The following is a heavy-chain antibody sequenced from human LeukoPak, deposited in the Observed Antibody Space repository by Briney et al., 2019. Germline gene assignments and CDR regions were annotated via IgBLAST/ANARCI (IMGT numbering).Heavy chain of an antibody. CDR1: GFTSSDYY. J-gene: IGHJ4*02. CDR2: ISSSGSTI. CDR3: ARDRSSWYRGKGEIFDY. Sequence: PGGSLRLSCAASGFTSSDYYMSWIRQAPGKGPEWVSYISSSGSTIYYADSVKGRFTISRDNAKNSLYLQMNSLRAEDTAVYYCARDRSSWYRGKGEIFDYWGQGTLVTVSS. D-gene: IGHD6-13*01. V-gene: IGHV3-11*04.